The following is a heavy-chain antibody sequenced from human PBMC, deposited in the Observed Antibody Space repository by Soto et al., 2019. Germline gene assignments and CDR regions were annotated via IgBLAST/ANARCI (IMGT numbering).Heavy chain of an antibody. Sequence: QVQLVQSGAEVKKPGSSVKVSCKASGGTFSSYAISWVRQAPGQGLEWMGGIIPIFGTANYAQKFQGRVTITADESTSTAYMELSSLRSEDTAVYYCARGVDASGEPPDYYYYYGMDVWGQGTTVTVSS. CDR2: IIPIFGTA. CDR3: ARGVDASGEPPDYYYYYGMDV. V-gene: IGHV1-69*01. J-gene: IGHJ6*02. CDR1: GGTFSSYA. D-gene: IGHD3-10*01.